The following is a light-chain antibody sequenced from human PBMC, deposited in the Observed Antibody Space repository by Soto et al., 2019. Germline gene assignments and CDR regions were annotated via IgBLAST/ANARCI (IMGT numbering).Light chain of an antibody. Sequence: DIQMTQSPSSVSASVGDRVTITCRASRDISNSLAWYQLKPGNAPRLLIYKASTLESGVPSRFSGSGSGTEFTLTISSLQHDDFATYYCQQYVNYPWTFGPGTKVDIK. CDR1: RDISNS. CDR3: QQYVNYPWT. J-gene: IGKJ1*01. CDR2: KAS. V-gene: IGKV1-5*03.